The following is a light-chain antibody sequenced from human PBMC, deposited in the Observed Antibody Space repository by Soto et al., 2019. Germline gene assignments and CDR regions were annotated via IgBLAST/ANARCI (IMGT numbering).Light chain of an antibody. V-gene: IGKV1-9*01. J-gene: IGKJ4*01. CDR1: QDISSY. CDR2: AAS. Sequence: DIQLTQSPSLLSASVGDRVTITCRASQDISSYLAWYQQKPGKAPKLLIYAASTLQSGVSSRFSGRGSGTALTLTINSLQPEDFGTYYCQQLQNYPATFGGGSKVENK. CDR3: QQLQNYPAT.